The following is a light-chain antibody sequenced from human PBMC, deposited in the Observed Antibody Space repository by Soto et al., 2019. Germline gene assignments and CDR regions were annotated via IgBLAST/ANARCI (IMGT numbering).Light chain of an antibody. CDR1: SSDVGGYNY. V-gene: IGLV2-14*01. Sequence: QSVLTQPASVSGSPGQSITISCTGTSSDVGGYNYVSWYQQHPGKAPKLMIYDVSNRPSGVSNRFSGSKSGNTASLTISGLQAEDEADYYCSSYTSSSTGVVFGGGTNSPS. CDR3: SSYTSSSTGVV. CDR2: DVS. J-gene: IGLJ2*01.